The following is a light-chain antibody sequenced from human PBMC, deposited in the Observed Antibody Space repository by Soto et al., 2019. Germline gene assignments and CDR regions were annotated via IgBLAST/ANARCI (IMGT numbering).Light chain of an antibody. J-gene: IGKJ2*01. CDR3: QPSYRIPHS. CDR1: RSIGNY. CDR2: IAS. V-gene: IGKV1-39*01. Sequence: DIQMTQSPSSLSASVGDRLTITCRASRSIGNYLNWYQQTPGKAPKLLIYIASSLQSGVPSRFSGSGSGTADTFTISSLQPEDSGTYYCQPSYRIPHSFGQGTKLEIK.